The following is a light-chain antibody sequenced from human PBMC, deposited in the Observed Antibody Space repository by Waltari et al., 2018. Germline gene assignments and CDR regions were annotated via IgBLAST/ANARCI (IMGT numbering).Light chain of an antibody. V-gene: IGLV2-11*01. CDR3: CSYAGSSTFYV. CDR1: SSDVGGYNY. CDR2: DVN. Sequence: QSALTQPRSVSGSPGQSVTISCIGTSSDVGGYNYVSWYQQYPGKAPKLVIYDVNKRPPGVPDRFSGSKSGNTASLTISGLQAEDEADYYCCSYAGSSTFYVFGSGTEVTV. J-gene: IGLJ1*01.